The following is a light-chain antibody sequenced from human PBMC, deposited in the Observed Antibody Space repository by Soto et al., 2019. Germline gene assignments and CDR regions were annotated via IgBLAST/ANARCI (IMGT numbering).Light chain of an antibody. CDR3: QSYDSSLSAWV. J-gene: IGLJ3*02. Sequence: QSVLTQPPSVSGAPGQRVTICCTGSSSNIGAGYDVHWYQQLPGTAPKLLIYGNSNRPSGVPDRFSGSKSGTSASLAITGLQAEDEADYYCQSYDSSLSAWVFGGGTKLTVL. CDR1: SSNIGAGYD. V-gene: IGLV1-40*01. CDR2: GNS.